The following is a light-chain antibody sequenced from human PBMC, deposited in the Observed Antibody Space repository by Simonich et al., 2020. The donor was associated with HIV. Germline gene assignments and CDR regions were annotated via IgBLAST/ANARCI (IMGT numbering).Light chain of an antibody. V-gene: IGKV3-15*01. Sequence: EIVLTQSPGTLSLSPGERATLSCRASQSVSSSYLAWYQQKPGQAPRRLIYGASTRATGIPARFSGSGSGTEFTLTISSMQSEDFAVYYCQQYNNWPPWTFGQGTKVEIK. CDR3: QQYNNWPPWT. CDR1: QSVSSSY. CDR2: GAS. J-gene: IGKJ1*01.